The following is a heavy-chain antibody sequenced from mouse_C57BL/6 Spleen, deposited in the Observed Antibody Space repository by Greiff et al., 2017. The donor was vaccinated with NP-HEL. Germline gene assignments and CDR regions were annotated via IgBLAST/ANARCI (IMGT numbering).Heavy chain of an antibody. J-gene: IGHJ2*01. CDR2: ISSGGSYT. CDR1: GFTFSSYG. Sequence: EVKLVESGGDLVKPGGSLKLSCAASGFTFSSYGMSWVRQTPDKRLEWVATISSGGSYTYYPDSVKGRFTISRDNAKNTLYLQMSSLKSEDTAMYYCARTGNYFDYWGKGTTLTVSS. V-gene: IGHV5-6*01. CDR3: ARTGNYFDY. D-gene: IGHD4-1*01.